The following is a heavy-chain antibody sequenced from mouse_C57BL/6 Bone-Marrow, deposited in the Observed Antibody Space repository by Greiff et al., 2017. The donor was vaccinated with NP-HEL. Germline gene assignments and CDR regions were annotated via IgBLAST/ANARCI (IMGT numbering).Heavy chain of an antibody. D-gene: IGHD1-1*01. V-gene: IGHV1-64*01. J-gene: IGHJ3*01. CDR2: IHPNSGST. CDR3: ARITTVVAPSY. Sequence: VQLQQPGAELVKPGASVKLSCKASGYTFTSYWMHWVKQRPGQGLEWIGMIHPNSGSTNYNEKFKSKATLTVDKSSSTAYMHLSSLTSEDSAVYYCARITTVVAPSYWGQGTLVTVSA. CDR1: GYTFTSYW.